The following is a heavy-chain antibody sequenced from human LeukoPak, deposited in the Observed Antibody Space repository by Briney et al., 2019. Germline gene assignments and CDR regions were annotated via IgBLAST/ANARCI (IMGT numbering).Heavy chain of an antibody. CDR1: GYTFTSYG. Sequence: ASVKVSCKASGYTFTSYGISWVRQAPGQGLEWMGWISAYNGNTNYAQKLQGRVTMTTDTSTSTAYMELRSLRSDDTAVYYCARPIHSSGWWYYFDYWGQGTLVTVSS. D-gene: IGHD6-19*01. J-gene: IGHJ4*02. CDR3: ARPIHSSGWWYYFDY. V-gene: IGHV1-18*01. CDR2: ISAYNGNT.